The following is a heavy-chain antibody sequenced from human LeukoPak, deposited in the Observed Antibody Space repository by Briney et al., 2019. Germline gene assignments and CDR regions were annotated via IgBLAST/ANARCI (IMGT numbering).Heavy chain of an antibody. CDR2: ISRSSSTI. CDR3: ARLFCSGVSCYSGSYYGMDV. V-gene: IGHV3-11*04. CDR1: GFTFSDYY. J-gene: IGHJ6*02. Sequence: PGGSLRLSCAASGFTFSDYYMSWIRQAPGKGLEWVSYISRSSSTIYYADSVKGRSTVSRDNAKNSLYLQMNSLRDEDTAVYYCARLFCSGVSCYSGSYYGMDVWGQGTTVTVSS. D-gene: IGHD2-15*01.